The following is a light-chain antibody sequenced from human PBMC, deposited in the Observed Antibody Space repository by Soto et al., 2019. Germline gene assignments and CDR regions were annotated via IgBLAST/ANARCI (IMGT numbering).Light chain of an antibody. J-gene: IGLJ1*01. CDR1: SSDVGGYNY. CDR3: TSYTSSRLYV. CDR2: EVS. Sequence: QSALTQPASVSGSPGQSITISCTGTSSDVGGYNYVSWYQQHPGKAPKLMIYEVSNRPSGVSNRFSGSKSGNTASLTISGLQAEDEADYYCTSYTSSRLYVFGPRTKVTVL. V-gene: IGLV2-14*01.